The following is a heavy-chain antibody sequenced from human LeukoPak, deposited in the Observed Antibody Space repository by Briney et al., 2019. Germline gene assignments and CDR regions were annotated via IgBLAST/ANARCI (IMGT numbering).Heavy chain of an antibody. CDR3: ARDFSGWYTHDAFDI. V-gene: IGHV4-38-2*02. Sequence: SETLSLTCTVSGYSISSGYYWGWIRQPPGKGLEYLGSIYHNGRTDYNPSLKSRVTISEDMSKNQFSLKLSSVTAADTAVYYCARDFSGWYTHDAFDIWGQGTMVTVSS. D-gene: IGHD6-19*01. CDR1: GYSISSGYY. J-gene: IGHJ3*02. CDR2: IYHNGRT.